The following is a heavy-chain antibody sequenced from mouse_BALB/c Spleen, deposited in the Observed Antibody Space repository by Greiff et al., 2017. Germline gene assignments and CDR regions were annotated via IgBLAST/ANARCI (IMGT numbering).Heavy chain of an antibody. CDR2: IRNKANGYTT. Sequence: EVKLVESGGGLVQPGGSLRLSCATSGFTFTDYYMSWVRQPPGKALEWLGFIRNKANGYTTEYSASVKGRFTISRDNSQSILYLQMNTLRAEDSATYYCARDYGNSPYFDYWGQGTTLTVSS. D-gene: IGHD2-1*01. CDR1: GFTFTDYY. J-gene: IGHJ2*01. V-gene: IGHV7-3*02. CDR3: ARDYGNSPYFDY.